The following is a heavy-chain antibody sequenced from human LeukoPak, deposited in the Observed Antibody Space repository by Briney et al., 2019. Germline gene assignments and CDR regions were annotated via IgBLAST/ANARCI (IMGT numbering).Heavy chain of an antibody. CDR3: ARGPFPSGYVDY. CDR2: IYTSGST. D-gene: IGHD3-22*01. J-gene: IGHJ4*02. CDR1: GGSISSYY. V-gene: IGHV4-4*07. Sequence: SETLSLTCTVSGGSISSYYWSWIRQPAGKGLEWIGRIYTSGSTNYNPSLKSRVTVSADTSKNQFSLKVNSVTAADTAVYYCARGPFPSGYVDYWGQGTLVTVSS.